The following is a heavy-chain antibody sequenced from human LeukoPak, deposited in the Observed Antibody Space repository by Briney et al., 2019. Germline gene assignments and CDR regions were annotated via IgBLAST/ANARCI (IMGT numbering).Heavy chain of an antibody. CDR3: AKDRHPARTDGYYFEH. D-gene: IGHD5-24*01. V-gene: IGHV3-30*18. Sequence: GRSLRLSCAASAFTFSTYGMHWVRQAPGKGLEWVAVILYDGNNKYYADSVGGRFTISRDNSKNTLYLQMNSLRPEDTAVYYCAKDRHPARTDGYYFEHWGQGTLVTVSS. CDR1: AFTFSTYG. J-gene: IGHJ4*02. CDR2: ILYDGNNK.